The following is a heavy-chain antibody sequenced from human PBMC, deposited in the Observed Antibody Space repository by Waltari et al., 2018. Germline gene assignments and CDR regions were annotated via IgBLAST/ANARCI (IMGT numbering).Heavy chain of an antibody. CDR3: XKLIXRFXXWHAXDI. J-gene: IGHJ3*02. CDR2: ISYDGXNX. Sequence: QVQLVXSXGGVVQPGXXLRLXCXXXXXTFSSYGMXWVRQAPXKGLEWVAVISYDGXNXYYADSVKGRFTISRDNSKNTLYLQMNSLRXEDTAVYYXXKLIXRFXXWHAXDIWGQGTXVXXSS. D-gene: IGHD3-3*01. V-gene: IGHV3-30*18. CDR1: XXTFSSYG.